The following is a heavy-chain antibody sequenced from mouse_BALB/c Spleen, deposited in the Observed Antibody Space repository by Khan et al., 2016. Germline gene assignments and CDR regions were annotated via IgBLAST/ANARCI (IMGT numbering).Heavy chain of an antibody. CDR1: GYSITSGYY. Sequence: EVELVESGPGLVKPSQSLSLTCSVTGYSITSGYYWNWIRQFPGNKLEWMGYISYDGSNNYNPSLTNRISITRDTSKNQFFLKLNSVTTEDTATYYCAGDSYYFDYWGQGTTLTVSS. CDR3: AGDSYYFDY. CDR2: ISYDGSN. V-gene: IGHV3-6*02. J-gene: IGHJ2*01.